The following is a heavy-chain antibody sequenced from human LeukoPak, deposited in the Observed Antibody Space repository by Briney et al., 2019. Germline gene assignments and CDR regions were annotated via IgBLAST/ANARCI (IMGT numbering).Heavy chain of an antibody. V-gene: IGHV4-30-2*01. CDR1: GGSISSGGYP. CDR2: IYHSGST. J-gene: IGHJ4*02. CDR3: ARDKESLDY. Sequence: PSESLSLTCAVSGGSISSGGYPWSWIRQPPGKGLEWIGYIYHSGSTYYNPSLKSRVTISVDRSKNQFSLKLSSVTAADTAVYYCARDKESLDYWGQGTLVTVSS.